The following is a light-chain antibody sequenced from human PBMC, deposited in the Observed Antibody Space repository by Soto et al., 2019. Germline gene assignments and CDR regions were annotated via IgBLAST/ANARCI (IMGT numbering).Light chain of an antibody. V-gene: IGLV2-14*01. J-gene: IGLJ1*01. CDR2: EVS. CDR1: SSDVGGYNY. Sequence: QSALTQPASVSGSPGQSITISCTGTSSDVGGYNYVSWYQQHPGKAPKLMIYEVSNRPSGVSNRFSGSKSVNTASLTISVLQAEDEADYYCSSYTSSSTLDYVFGTGTKVTVL. CDR3: SSYTSSSTLDYV.